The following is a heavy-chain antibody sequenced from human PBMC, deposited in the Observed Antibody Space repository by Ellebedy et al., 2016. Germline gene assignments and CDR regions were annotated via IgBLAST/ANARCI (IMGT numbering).Heavy chain of an antibody. Sequence: SETLSLTXPVVGGSISNYYWNWIRQPPGKGLEWIGYVHYSGKTIYNPSLESRVTISLDTSKNQFSLRLSSVTAADTALYFCARVRNGDFFYFDSWGQGTLVTVSS. CDR1: GGSISNYY. V-gene: IGHV4-59*01. D-gene: IGHD4-17*01. CDR3: ARVRNGDFFYFDS. J-gene: IGHJ4*02. CDR2: VHYSGKT.